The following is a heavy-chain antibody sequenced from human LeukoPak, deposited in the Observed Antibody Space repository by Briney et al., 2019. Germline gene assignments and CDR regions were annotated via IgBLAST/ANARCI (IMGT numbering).Heavy chain of an antibody. CDR3: AKHIAAADYYYYYYMDV. D-gene: IGHD6-13*01. CDR2: ITSSGGST. CDR1: GLTFSRHA. V-gene: IGHV3-23*01. J-gene: IGHJ6*03. Sequence: GGSLRLSCAASGLTFSRHAMTWVRQSPGKGLEWVSGITSSGGSTYYADSVKGRFTISRDNSKNTVFLQMNSLRAEDTAVYYCAKHIAAADYYYYYYMDVWGKGTTVTVSS.